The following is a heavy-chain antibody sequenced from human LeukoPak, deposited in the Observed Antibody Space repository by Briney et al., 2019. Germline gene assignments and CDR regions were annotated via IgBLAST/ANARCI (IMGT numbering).Heavy chain of an antibody. CDR2: INPNSGGT. D-gene: IGHD6-6*01. CDR3: ARGAVQWIAARDEVYFDY. J-gene: IGHJ4*02. CDR1: GYTYTGYN. V-gene: IGHV1-2*06. Sequence: ASVKVSCKASGYTYTGYNMHWVREAPGQGLEWMGRINPNSGGTNYAQKFQGRVTMTRDTSISTAYMELSRLRSDDTAVYYCARGAVQWIAARDEVYFDYWREATLVTVSS.